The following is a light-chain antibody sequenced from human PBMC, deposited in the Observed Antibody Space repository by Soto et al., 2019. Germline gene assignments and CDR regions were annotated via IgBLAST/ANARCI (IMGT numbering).Light chain of an antibody. CDR1: QSVSSY. J-gene: IGKJ2*01. CDR2: DAS. CDR3: QQRSNWPPNA. V-gene: IGKV3-11*01. Sequence: EIVLTQSPATLSLSLGERATLSCRASQSVSSYLAWYQQKPGQAPRLLIYDASNRATGIPARFSGSGSGTDFTLTISSLEPEDFAVYYCQQRSNWPPNAFGQGTKVDIK.